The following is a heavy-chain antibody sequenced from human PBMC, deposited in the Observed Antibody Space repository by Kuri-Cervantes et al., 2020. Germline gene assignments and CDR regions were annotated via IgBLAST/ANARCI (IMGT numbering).Heavy chain of an antibody. CDR2: IYYSGST. Sequence: SETLSLTCTVSGGSISSYYWSWIRQPPGKGLEWIGYIYYSGSTNYNPSLKSRVTISVDTSKNQFSLKLSSVTAADTAVYYCARASSFGGVIADAFDIWGQGTMVTVSS. D-gene: IGHD3-16*02. J-gene: IGHJ3*02. CDR1: GGSISSYY. V-gene: IGHV4-59*01. CDR3: ARASSFGGVIADAFDI.